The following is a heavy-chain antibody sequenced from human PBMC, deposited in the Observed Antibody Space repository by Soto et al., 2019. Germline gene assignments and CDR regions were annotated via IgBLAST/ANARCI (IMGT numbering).Heavy chain of an antibody. V-gene: IGHV3-23*01. CDR3: ARPTVTTDYYSYYGMDV. CDR1: GFTFSSYA. Sequence: EVQLLESGGGLVQPGGSLRLSCAASGFTFSSYAMSWVRQAPGKGLEWVSAISGSGGSTYYADSVKGRFTISRDNSKKTLYLQMNSLRAEDTAVYYGARPTVTTDYYSYYGMDVWGQGTTVTVSS. CDR2: ISGSGGST. J-gene: IGHJ6*02. D-gene: IGHD4-17*01.